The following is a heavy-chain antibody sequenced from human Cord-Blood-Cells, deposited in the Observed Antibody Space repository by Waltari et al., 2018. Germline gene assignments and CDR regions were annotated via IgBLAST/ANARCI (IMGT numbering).Heavy chain of an antibody. CDR1: GYSTRSGSY. D-gene: IGHD1-1*01. V-gene: IGHV4-38-2*02. CDR2: IYHSGST. CDR3: ARDKGNPSRGYNWFDP. J-gene: IGHJ5*02. Sequence: QVQLQESGPGLVKPSETLSLTCAVSGYSTRSGSYWGWIRPPPGKGREWIGSIYHSGSTYYNPSLKSRVTISVDTSKNQFSLKLSSVTAADTAVYYCARDKGNPSRGYNWFDPWGQGTLVTVSS.